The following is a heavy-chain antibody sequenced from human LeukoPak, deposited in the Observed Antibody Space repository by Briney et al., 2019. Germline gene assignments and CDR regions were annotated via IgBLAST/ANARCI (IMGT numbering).Heavy chain of an antibody. CDR1: GGSISSYY. CDR3: ARDPGGNPNWFDP. J-gene: IGHJ5*02. CDR2: IYDSGNT. D-gene: IGHD4-23*01. V-gene: IGHV4-59*12. Sequence: SETLSLTCIVSGGSISSYYWSWIRQPPGKGLEWIGFIYDSGNTNYNPSLKSRVTISVDTSKNQFSLKLSSVTAADTAVYYCARDPGGNPNWFDPWGQGTLVAVSS.